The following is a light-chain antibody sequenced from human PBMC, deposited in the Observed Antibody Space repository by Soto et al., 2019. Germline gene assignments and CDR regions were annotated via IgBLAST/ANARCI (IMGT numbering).Light chain of an antibody. CDR2: KAS. J-gene: IGKJ1*01. CDR3: QHYNSYSEA. V-gene: IGKV1-5*03. CDR1: QTISSW. Sequence: DIQMTQSPSTLSGSVGDRVTITCLASQTISSWLAWYQQKPGKAPKLLIYKASTLKSGVPSRFSGSVSGTEFTLTISSLQPDDFATYYCQHYNSYSEAFGQGTKVDI.